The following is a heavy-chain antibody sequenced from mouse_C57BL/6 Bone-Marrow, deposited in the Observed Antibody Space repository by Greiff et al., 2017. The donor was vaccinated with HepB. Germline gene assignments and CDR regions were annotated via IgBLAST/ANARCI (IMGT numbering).Heavy chain of an antibody. CDR2: IDPSDSYT. CDR3: ATSDVDY. J-gene: IGHJ2*01. CDR1: GYTFTSYW. V-gene: IGHV1-50*01. Sequence: QVQLQQSGAELVKPGTSVKLSCKASGYTFTSYWMQWVKQRPGQGLEWIGEIDPSDSYTNYNQKFKGKATLTVDTSSSAAYMQLSSVTSGDSAVYYGATSDVDYWGQGTTLTVSS.